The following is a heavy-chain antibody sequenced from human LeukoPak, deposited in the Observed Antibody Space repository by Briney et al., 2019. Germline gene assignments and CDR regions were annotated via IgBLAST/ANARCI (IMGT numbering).Heavy chain of an antibody. CDR2: IYYSGST. J-gene: IGHJ3*02. Sequence: SETLSLTCTVSGGSISSGGYYWSWIRQHPGKGLEWIGYIYYSGSTYYNPSLKSRVTISVDTSKNQFSLKLSSVTAADTAVYYCARGGLYGVGAFDIWGQGTMVTVSS. CDR1: GGSISSGGYY. D-gene: IGHD3-3*01. V-gene: IGHV4-31*03. CDR3: ARGGLYGVGAFDI.